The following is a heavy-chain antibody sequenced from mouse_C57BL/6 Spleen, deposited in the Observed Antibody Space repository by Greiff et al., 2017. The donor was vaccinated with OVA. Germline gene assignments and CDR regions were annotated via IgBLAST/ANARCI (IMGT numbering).Heavy chain of an antibody. V-gene: IGHV1-64*01. CDR3: ARRLYYNWYFDV. J-gene: IGHJ1*03. Sequence: QVQLQQPGAELVKPGASVKLSCKASGYTFTSYWMHWVKQRPGQGLEWIGMIHPNSGSTNYNEKFKSKATLTVDESSSTAYMQLSSLTSEDSAVYYCARRLYYNWYFDVWGTGTTVTVSS. CDR1: GYTFTSYW. CDR2: IHPNSGST. D-gene: IGHD1-1*01.